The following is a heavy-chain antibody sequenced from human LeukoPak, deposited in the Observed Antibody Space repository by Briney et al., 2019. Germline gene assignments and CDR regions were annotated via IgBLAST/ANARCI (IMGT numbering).Heavy chain of an antibody. J-gene: IGHJ4*02. CDR1: GYTFTSYY. CDR2: INPSGVST. CDR3: ARGGSYCSSTSCPHNGLDFDY. V-gene: IGHV1-46*01. Sequence: ASVKVSCKASGYTFTSYYMHWVRQDPGQGLEWMGIINPSGVSTSYAQKFQGRVTMTRDMSTSTVYMELSSLRSEDTAVYYCARGGSYCSSTSCPHNGLDFDYWGQGTLVTVSS. D-gene: IGHD2-2*01.